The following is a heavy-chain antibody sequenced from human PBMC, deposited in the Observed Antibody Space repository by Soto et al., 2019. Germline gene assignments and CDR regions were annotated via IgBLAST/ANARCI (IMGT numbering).Heavy chain of an antibody. Sequence: QVQLLESGPGLVKPSQTLSLICNVSGASISSGGYYWSWIRQRPGGGLEWLGFIYYRGISHYNPSLKSRATISVDTSMNQFSLKLISVTAADTAVYYCARTEWIQLWFDYWGQGALVTVS. V-gene: IGHV4-31*03. D-gene: IGHD5-18*01. CDR1: GASISSGGYY. J-gene: IGHJ4*02. CDR3: ARTEWIQLWFDY. CDR2: IYYRGIS.